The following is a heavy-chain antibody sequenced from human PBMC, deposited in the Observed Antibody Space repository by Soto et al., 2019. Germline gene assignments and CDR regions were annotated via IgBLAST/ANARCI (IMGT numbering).Heavy chain of an antibody. V-gene: IGHV4-31*03. Sequence: SETLSLTCFVSGYSITAGGYYWSWIRHHPGKGLEWIGSFYSSGSIIYNPSLRSRVSISGDTSSNQFSMSLTSVTAADTARYYCARMYSSASGWFNPWGPGTLVTVSS. CDR3: ARMYSSASGWFNP. J-gene: IGHJ5*02. CDR2: FYSSGSI. CDR1: GYSITAGGYY. D-gene: IGHD3-22*01.